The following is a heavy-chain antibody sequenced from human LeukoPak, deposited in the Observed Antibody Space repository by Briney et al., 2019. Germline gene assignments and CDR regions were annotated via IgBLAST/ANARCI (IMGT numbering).Heavy chain of an antibody. CDR3: ARSGLNRLDY. Sequence: AGSLRLSCAASGFTVSSNYMSWVRQAPGQGLKWVSVIYSGGSTYYADSVKGRFTISRDNSKNTLYLQMNILRAEDTAVYYCARSGLNRLDYWGQGTLVTVSS. CDR1: GFTVSSNY. CDR2: IYSGGST. J-gene: IGHJ4*02. V-gene: IGHV3-66*01. D-gene: IGHD2-15*01.